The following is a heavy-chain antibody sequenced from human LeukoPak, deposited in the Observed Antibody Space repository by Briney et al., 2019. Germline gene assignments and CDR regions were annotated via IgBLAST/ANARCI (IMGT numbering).Heavy chain of an antibody. D-gene: IGHD2-2*01. Sequence: GRSLRLSCAASGFTFSSYAMHWVRQAPGKGLEWVAVIAYDGSNKYYADSVKGRFTISRDNSKNTLYLQMNSLRAEDTAVYYCARAEDIVVVPAAPPAGKFDPWGQGTLVTVSS. J-gene: IGHJ5*02. CDR2: IAYDGSNK. CDR1: GFTFSSYA. CDR3: ARAEDIVVVPAAPPAGKFDP. V-gene: IGHV3-30*04.